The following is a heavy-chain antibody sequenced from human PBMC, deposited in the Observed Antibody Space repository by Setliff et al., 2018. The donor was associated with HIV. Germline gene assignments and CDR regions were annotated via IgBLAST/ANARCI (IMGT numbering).Heavy chain of an antibody. CDR2: MTPYSGNT. J-gene: IGHJ3*02. Sequence: ASVKVSCKTSGDTFTSYDINWVRQAAGHGLEWMGWMTPYSGNTGYAQKFQGRVSMTRNTSISTAYMELSSLRSEDTAVYYCATRAYDSRGYLRSRVSGAAFDIWGQGTMVTVSS. V-gene: IGHV1-8*02. CDR1: GDTFTSYD. D-gene: IGHD3-22*01. CDR3: ATRAYDSRGYLRSRVSGAAFDI.